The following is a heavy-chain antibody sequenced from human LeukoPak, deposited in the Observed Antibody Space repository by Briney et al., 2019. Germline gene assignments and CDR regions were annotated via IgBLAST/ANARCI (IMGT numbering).Heavy chain of an antibody. CDR1: GFSLSTSAVG. CDR3: ARRQSGAFDI. V-gene: IGHV2-5*01. Sequence: SGPTLVKPTQTLTLTCTFSGFSLSTSAVGVGWIRQPPGKALECLALIYWNDDKRYSPSLKSRLTITKDTSKNQVVLTMTNMDPVDTATYYCARRQSGAFDIWGQGTMVTVSS. CDR2: IYWNDDK. J-gene: IGHJ3*02.